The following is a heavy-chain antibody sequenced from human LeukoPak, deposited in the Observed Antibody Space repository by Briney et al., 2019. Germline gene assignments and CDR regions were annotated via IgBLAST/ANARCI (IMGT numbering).Heavy chain of an antibody. CDR2: IYTSGST. Sequence: SETLSLTCTVSGGSISSGSYYWSWIRQPAGKGLEWIGRIYTSGSTNYNPSLKSPVTISADTSKNQFSLKLSSVTAADTAVYYCARDVRYYYGSGSYYNWFDPWGQGTLVTVSS. CDR1: GGSISSGSYY. J-gene: IGHJ5*02. V-gene: IGHV4-61*02. D-gene: IGHD3-10*01. CDR3: ARDVRYYYGSGSYYNWFDP.